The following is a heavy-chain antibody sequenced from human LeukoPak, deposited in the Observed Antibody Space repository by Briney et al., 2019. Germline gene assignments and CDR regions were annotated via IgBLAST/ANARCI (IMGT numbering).Heavy chain of an antibody. D-gene: IGHD1-26*01. CDR2: TYNSGST. V-gene: IGHV4-30-4*01. CDR1: GGSISSGNDY. Sequence: SETLSLTCTVSGGSISSGNDYWSWIRQPPGKGLEWIGYTYNSGSTYYNPSLKSRVTISADTSKNHFSLRLSSVTAADTAVYYCARGQVGATTLFDYWGQGTLVTVSS. J-gene: IGHJ4*02. CDR3: ARGQVGATTLFDY.